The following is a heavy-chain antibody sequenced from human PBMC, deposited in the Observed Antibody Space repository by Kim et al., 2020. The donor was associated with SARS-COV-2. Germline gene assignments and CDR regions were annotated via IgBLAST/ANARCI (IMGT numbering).Heavy chain of an antibody. Sequence: SETLSLTCAVYGGSFSGYYWSWIRQPPGKGLEWIGEINHSGSTNYNPSLKSRVTIAVDTSKNQFSLKLSSGTAADTAVYYCARGGAYRSSWYYYYYGMDVWGQGTTVTVS. J-gene: IGHJ6*02. V-gene: IGHV4-34*01. CDR1: GGSFSGYY. CDR2: INHSGST. D-gene: IGHD6-13*01. CDR3: ARGGAYRSSWYYYYYGMDV.